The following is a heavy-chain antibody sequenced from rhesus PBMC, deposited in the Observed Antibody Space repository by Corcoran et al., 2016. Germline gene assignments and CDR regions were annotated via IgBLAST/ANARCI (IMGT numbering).Heavy chain of an antibody. CDR2: INGNSART. D-gene: IGHD6-31*01. J-gene: IGHJ4*01. CDR3: ARDLASSGSDY. V-gene: IGHV4-80*01. CDR1: GASISSYW. Sequence: QVQLQESGPGLVKPSETLSLTCAVSGASISSYWWRWIRQPPGKGREWVGEINGNSARTYSHPSLKTLVPISKDASKTQFSLKLSSVTAADTAVYYCARDLASSGSDYWGQGVLVTVSS.